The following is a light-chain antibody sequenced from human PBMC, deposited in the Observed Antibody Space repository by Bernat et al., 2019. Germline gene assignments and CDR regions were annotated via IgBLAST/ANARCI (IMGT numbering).Light chain of an antibody. CDR3: QQYDRNTSYT. CDR2: DAT. V-gene: IGKV1-33*01. Sequence: QMTQSPSSLSASVGVRVTITCQASQDISNFLNWYQQKPGQAPKLLIYDATNLETGVPSRFIGSGSGTYFTFTITDLQPEDIATYYCQQYDRNTSYTFGQGTKVKI. J-gene: IGKJ2*01. CDR1: QDISNF.